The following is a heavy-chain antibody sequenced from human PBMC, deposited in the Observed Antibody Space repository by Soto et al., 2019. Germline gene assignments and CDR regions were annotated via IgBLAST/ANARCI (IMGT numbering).Heavy chain of an antibody. J-gene: IGHJ6*02. V-gene: IGHV3-11*06. CDR2: ISSSSSYT. CDR3: ARHKSRYYYYGMDV. Sequence: GGSLRLSCAASGFTFSDYYMSWIRQAPGKGLEWVSYISSSSSYTNYADSVKGRFTISRDNAKNSLYLQMNSLRAEDTAVYYCARHKSRYYYYGMDVWGQGTTVTVSS. CDR1: GFTFSDYY. D-gene: IGHD3-16*01.